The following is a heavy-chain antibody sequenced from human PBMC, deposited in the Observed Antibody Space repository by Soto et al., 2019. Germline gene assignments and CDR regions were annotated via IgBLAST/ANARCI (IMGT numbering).Heavy chain of an antibody. D-gene: IGHD3-22*01. V-gene: IGHV4-59*01. CDR1: GGSISSYY. CDR2: IYYSGST. CDR3: AGEGVRQLKNTPSVVMSPSYFGY. Sequence: PSETLSLTCTVSGGSISSYYWSWIRQPPGKGLEGIGYIYYSGSTNYNPSPKSRVTISVDTSKNQFSLKLSSVTAADTAVYYCAGEGVRQLKNTPSVVMSPSYFGYWGQGTLVTVSS. J-gene: IGHJ4*02.